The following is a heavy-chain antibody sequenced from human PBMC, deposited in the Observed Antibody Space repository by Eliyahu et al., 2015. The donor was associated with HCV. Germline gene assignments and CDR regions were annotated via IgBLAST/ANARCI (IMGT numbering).Heavy chain of an antibody. CDR1: GGPFSSYA. D-gene: IGHD3-3*01. Sequence: QVQLVQSGAEVKKPGSSVKVSCKASGGPFSSYAIXWXXXAPGQGLEWMGGIIPIFGTANYAQKFQGRVTITADESTSTAYMELSSLRSEDTAVYYCARGGKIAGTIFGVVSDYYYYGMDVWGQGTTVTVSS. CDR2: IIPIFGTA. V-gene: IGHV1-69*01. CDR3: ARGGKIAGTIFGVVSDYYYYGMDV. J-gene: IGHJ6*02.